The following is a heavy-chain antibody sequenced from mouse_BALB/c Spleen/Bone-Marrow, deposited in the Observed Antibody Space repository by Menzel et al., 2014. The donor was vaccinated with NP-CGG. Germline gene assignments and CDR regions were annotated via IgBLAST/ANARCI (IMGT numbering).Heavy chain of an antibody. J-gene: IGHJ1*01. V-gene: IGHV1-39*01. CDR2: IDPYYGGT. D-gene: IGHD2-4*01. CDR1: GYSFTAYN. Sequence: EVKLMESGPELEKPGASVKISCKASGYSFTAYNMNWVKQSNGKSLEWIGSIDPYYGGTSYNQKFKGKATLTVGKSSSTAYMQLKNLTSEDSAVYYCTRDDSPYWYFDVWGAGTTVTVSS. CDR3: TRDDSPYWYFDV.